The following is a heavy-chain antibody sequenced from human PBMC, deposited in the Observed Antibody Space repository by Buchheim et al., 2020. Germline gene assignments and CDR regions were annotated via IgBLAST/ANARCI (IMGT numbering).Heavy chain of an antibody. CDR3: ARDGFDYGDTSYYYGMDV. CDR2: IWYDGSNK. Sequence: QVQLVESGGGVVQPGRSLRLSCAASGFTFSSYGMHWVRQAPGKGLEWVAVIWYDGSNKYYADSVKGRFTISRDNSKNKLYLQMNSLRAEDTAVYYCARDGFDYGDTSYYYGMDVWGQGTT. D-gene: IGHD4-17*01. J-gene: IGHJ6*02. CDR1: GFTFSSYG. V-gene: IGHV3-33*01.